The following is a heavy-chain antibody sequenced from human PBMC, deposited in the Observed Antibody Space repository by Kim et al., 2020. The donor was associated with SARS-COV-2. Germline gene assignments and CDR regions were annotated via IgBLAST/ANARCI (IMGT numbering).Heavy chain of an antibody. D-gene: IGHD1-1*01. CDR2: IWYDGSNK. Sequence: GGSLRLSCAASGFTFSSYGMHWVRQAPGKGLEWVAVIWYDGSNKYYADSVKGRFTISRDNSKNTLYLQMNSLRAEDTAVYYCARRYNWNDVNGGRRVYYYGMDVWGQGTTVTVSS. CDR1: GFTFSSYG. V-gene: IGHV3-33*01. J-gene: IGHJ6*02. CDR3: ARRYNWNDVNGGRRVYYYGMDV.